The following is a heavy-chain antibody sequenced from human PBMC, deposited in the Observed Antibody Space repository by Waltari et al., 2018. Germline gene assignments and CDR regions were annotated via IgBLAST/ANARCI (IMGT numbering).Heavy chain of an antibody. D-gene: IGHD3-10*01. CDR1: GGTFSSYA. V-gene: IGHV1-69*01. CDR2: IIPIFGTA. J-gene: IGHJ6*02. CDR3: ARKFYGSESVHYYYGMDV. Sequence: QVQLVQSGAEVKKPGSSVKVSCKASGGTFSSYAISWVRQAPGQGLEWMGGIIPIFGTANYAQKVQGRVTITADDATSTAYMELSSLRSEDTAVYYCARKFYGSESVHYYYGMDVWGQGTTVTVSS.